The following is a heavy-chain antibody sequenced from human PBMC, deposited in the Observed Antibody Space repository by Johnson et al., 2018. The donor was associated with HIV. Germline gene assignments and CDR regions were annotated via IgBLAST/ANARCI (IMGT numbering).Heavy chain of an antibody. CDR3: ALLGDGDCNYEKIDAFDI. V-gene: IGHV3-33*01. J-gene: IGHJ3*02. CDR1: GFTFSSYG. Sequence: QVQLVESGGGVVQPGRSLRLSCAASGFTFSSYGMHWVRQAPGQGLEWVAVIWYDGSTKYYADSVRGRFTISSDNSKNTLDLPMNILRAEDTVVYYCALLGDGDCNYEKIDAFDIWGQGTMVTVSS. D-gene: IGHD2-21*02. CDR2: IWYDGSTK.